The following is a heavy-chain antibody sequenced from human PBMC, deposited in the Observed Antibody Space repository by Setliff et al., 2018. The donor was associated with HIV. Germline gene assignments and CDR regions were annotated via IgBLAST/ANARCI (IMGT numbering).Heavy chain of an antibody. Sequence: LSLTCIVSGGSMDNYYWNWVRQPPGKGPEWIGNMCHNENGVTTNQNPSLKSRVVMYLDRTKNEFSLSLFSATTADTAVYYCARDRGSGWYGYFQQWGQGSQVTVSS. J-gene: IGHJ1*01. D-gene: IGHD6-19*01. CDR1: GGSMDNYY. CDR2: MCHNENGVTT. V-gene: IGHV4-59*01. CDR3: ARDRGSGWYGYFQQ.